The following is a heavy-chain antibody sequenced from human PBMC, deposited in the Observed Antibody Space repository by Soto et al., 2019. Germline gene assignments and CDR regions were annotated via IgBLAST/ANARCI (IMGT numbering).Heavy chain of an antibody. D-gene: IGHD6-6*01. CDR3: AGVGAARAYYYYGMDV. CDR2: IIPIFGTA. CDR1: GGTFSSYA. V-gene: IGHV1-69*01. J-gene: IGHJ6*02. Sequence: QVQLVQSGAEVKKPGSSVKVSCKASGGTFSSYAISWVRQAPGQGLEWMGGIIPIFGTANYAQKFQGRVTINADESTSTAYMELSSLRSEDTAVYYCAGVGAARAYYYYGMDVWGQGTTVTVSS.